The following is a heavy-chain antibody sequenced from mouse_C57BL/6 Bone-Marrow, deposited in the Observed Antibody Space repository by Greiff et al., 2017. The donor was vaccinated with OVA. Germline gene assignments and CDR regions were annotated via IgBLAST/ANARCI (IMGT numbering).Heavy chain of an antibody. J-gene: IGHJ2*01. V-gene: IGHV1-69*01. Sequence: VQLQQPGAELVMPGASVKLSCKASGYTFTSYWMHWVKQRPGQGLEWIGEIDPSDSYTNYNQKFKGKSTLTVDKSSSTAYMQLSSLTSEDSAVYYCARLDNSGYLYFDYWGQGTTLTVSS. CDR2: IDPSDSYT. CDR1: GYTFTSYW. D-gene: IGHD3-2*02. CDR3: ARLDNSGYLYFDY.